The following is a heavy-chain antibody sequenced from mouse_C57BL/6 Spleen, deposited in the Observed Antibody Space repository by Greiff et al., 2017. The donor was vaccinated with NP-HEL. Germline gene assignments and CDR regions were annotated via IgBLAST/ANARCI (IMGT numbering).Heavy chain of an antibody. CDR2: IDPEDGGT. J-gene: IGHJ4*01. V-gene: IGHV14-2*01. CDR3: SGGNAMDY. Sequence: EVQRVESGAELVKPGASVKLSCTASGFNIKDYYMHWVKQRTEQGLEWIGRIDPEDGGTKYTQKFKGKATMTVDKSSNTAYLQLNSLTSDDSAVYYGSGGNAMDYWGQGTSVTVSS. CDR1: GFNIKDYY.